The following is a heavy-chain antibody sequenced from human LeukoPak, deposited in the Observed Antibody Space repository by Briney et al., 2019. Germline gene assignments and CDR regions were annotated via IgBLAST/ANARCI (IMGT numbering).Heavy chain of an antibody. V-gene: IGHV4-39*01. CDR1: GGSISSSSYY. D-gene: IGHD5-12*01. J-gene: IGHJ4*02. CDR3: ARQAVNSGYPFDY. CDR2: IYYSGST. Sequence: PSETLSLTCTVSGGSISSSSYYWGWIRQPPGKGVEWIGSIYYSGSTYYNPSLKSRVTISVDTSKNQFSLKLSSVTAADTAVYYCARQAVNSGYPFDYWGQGTLVTVSS.